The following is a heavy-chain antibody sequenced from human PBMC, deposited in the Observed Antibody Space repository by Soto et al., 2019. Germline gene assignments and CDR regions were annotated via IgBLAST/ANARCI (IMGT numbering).Heavy chain of an antibody. V-gene: IGHV3-33*01. CDR3: ARYYRRYGAPLRYFEF. J-gene: IGHJ2*01. CDR2: IWYDGSNK. CDR1: GFTFSSYG. Sequence: GGSLRLSCAASGFTFSSYGMHWVRQAPGKGLEWVAVIWYDGSNKYYADSVKGRFTISGDNSKNTLYLQMNSLRAEDTAVYYCARYYRRYGAPLRYFEFWGRGTLVTVSS. D-gene: IGHD4-17*01.